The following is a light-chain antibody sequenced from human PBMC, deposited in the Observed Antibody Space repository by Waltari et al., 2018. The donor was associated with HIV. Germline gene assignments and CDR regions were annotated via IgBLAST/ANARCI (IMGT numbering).Light chain of an antibody. V-gene: IGKV1-5*03. Sequence: DIQMTQSTSTLSASVGDRVTITCRAGQSISSWLAWYQMKPGKAPKLLIYKASSLESGVSSRFSGSGSGTEFTLTISSLQPDDFATYYCQYYNTYSRTFGQGTKVEL. CDR3: QYYNTYSRT. CDR1: QSISSW. CDR2: KAS. J-gene: IGKJ2*02.